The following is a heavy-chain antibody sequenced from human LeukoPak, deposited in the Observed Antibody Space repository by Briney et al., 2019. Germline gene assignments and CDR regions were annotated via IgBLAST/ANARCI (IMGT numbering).Heavy chain of an antibody. CDR2: ISASGAAT. CDR3: ASNKSGSYCFDY. D-gene: IGHD1-26*01. CDR1: GFTFSNYA. V-gene: IGHV3-23*01. J-gene: IGHJ4*02. Sequence: PGGSLRLSCAASGFTFSNYAMNWVRQAPGKGLEWVTAISASGAATYYADSVKGRFFISRDNSKNTVSLQLYSLRADDTAVYYCASNKSGSYCFDYWGQGTLVTVSS.